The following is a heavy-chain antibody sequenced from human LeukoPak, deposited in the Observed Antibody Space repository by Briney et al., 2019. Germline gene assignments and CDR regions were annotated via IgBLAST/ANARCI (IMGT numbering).Heavy chain of an antibody. J-gene: IGHJ6*03. CDR1: GGSFSGYY. V-gene: IGHV4-34*01. CDR3: ARSGVVSYYYMDV. CDR2: INHSGST. Sequence: PSETLSLTCAVYGGSFSGYYWSWIRQPPGKGLEWIGEINHSGSTNYNPSLKSRVTISVDTSKNQFSLKLSSVTAADTAVYYCARSGVVSYYYMDVWGKGTTVTTSS. D-gene: IGHD3-3*01.